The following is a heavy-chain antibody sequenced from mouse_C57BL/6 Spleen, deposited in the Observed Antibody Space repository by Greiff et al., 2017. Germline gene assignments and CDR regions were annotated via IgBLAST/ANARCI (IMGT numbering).Heavy chain of an antibody. J-gene: IGHJ2*01. D-gene: IGHD1-1*01. CDR1: GYTFTSYW. V-gene: IGHV1-64*01. CDR2: IHPNSGST. Sequence: QVQLKQPGAELVKPGASVKLSCKASGYTFTSYWMHWVKQRPGQGLEWIGMIHPNSGSTNYNEKFKSKATLTVDKSSSTAYMQLSSLTSEDSAVYYCATRAYGSSYSFDYWGQGTTLTVSS. CDR3: ATRAYGSSYSFDY.